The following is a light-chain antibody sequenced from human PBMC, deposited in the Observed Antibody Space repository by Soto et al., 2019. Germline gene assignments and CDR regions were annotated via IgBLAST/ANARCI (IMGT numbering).Light chain of an antibody. Sequence: DVVMTQSPLSLPVTLGQPASISCRSSESLAYSDGNTYLNWFQQRPGQSPRRLIYHVSKRNSGVPDRCGVSGSGTDFTLNISSVEAEDVGVYYCVHGTHWPPRFGAGTKVEIK. CDR1: ESLAYSDGNTY. V-gene: IGKV2-30*01. J-gene: IGKJ4*01. CDR3: VHGTHWPPR. CDR2: HVS.